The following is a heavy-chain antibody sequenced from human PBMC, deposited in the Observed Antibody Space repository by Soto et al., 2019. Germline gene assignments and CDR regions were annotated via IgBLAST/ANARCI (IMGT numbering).Heavy chain of an antibody. D-gene: IGHD2-21*01. J-gene: IGHJ6*02. CDR2: IDPSDSYT. Sequence: GESLKISCKGSGYSFTSYWISWVRQMPGKGLEWMGRIDPSDSYTDYSPSFQGHVTISADKSISTAYLQWSSLKASDTAMYYCASTSVAANYYYNGMDVWGQGTTVTVSS. CDR3: ASTSVAANYYYNGMDV. CDR1: GYSFTSYW. V-gene: IGHV5-10-1*01.